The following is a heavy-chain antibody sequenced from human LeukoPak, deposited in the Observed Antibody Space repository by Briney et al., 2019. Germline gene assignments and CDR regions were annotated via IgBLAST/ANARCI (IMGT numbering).Heavy chain of an antibody. CDR1: GFTFGDYA. CDR3: TRVTVVYYHDSSGSFDY. V-gene: IGHV3-49*04. Sequence: GGSLRLSCTASGFTFGDYAMSWVRQAPGKGLEWVGFIRSKAYGGTTEYAASVKGRFTISRDDSKSIAYLQMNSLKTEDTAVYYCTRVTVVYYHDSSGSFDYWGQGTLVTVSS. CDR2: IRSKAYGGTT. J-gene: IGHJ4*02. D-gene: IGHD3-22*01.